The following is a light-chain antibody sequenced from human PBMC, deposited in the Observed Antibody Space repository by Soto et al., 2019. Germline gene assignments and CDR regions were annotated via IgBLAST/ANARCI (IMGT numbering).Light chain of an antibody. CDR2: GAS. V-gene: IGKV3-20*01. CDR1: QSVNSNY. J-gene: IGKJ3*01. Sequence: EIVLTQSPGTLSLSPGERATLSCRASQSVNSNYLAWLQHKPGQAPRVLIYGASSRAAGIPDRFSGSGSGTDFTLSISRLAPEDFAMYYCHQYGTSPLTFGPGTKVDIK. CDR3: HQYGTSPLT.